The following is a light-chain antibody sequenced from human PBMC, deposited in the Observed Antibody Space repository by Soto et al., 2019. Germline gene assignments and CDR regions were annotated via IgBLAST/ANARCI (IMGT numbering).Light chain of an antibody. J-gene: IGKJ1*01. Sequence: DIVMTRSPDSLAVSLGERATINCESSQSVLYSSNNKNYLAWYQQKPGQPPKLLIYWASTRESGVPDRFSGSGSGTDFTLTISSLQAEDVAVYYCQQYYSTPWTFGQGTKVDIK. CDR1: QSVLYSSNNKNY. CDR2: WAS. CDR3: QQYYSTPWT. V-gene: IGKV4-1*01.